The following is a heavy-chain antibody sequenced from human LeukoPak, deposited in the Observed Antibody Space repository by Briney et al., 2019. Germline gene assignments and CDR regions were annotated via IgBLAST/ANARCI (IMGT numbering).Heavy chain of an antibody. CDR2: INSNNGDT. V-gene: IGHV1-2*02. Sequence: ASVKESCKGSGYIFIGYYLHWVRQARGQGLAGVGGINSNNGDTHYAQNFHARVTMTRDTSISTAYMELSRLGSADTAVYYCAREGDGYNLYWGQGTLVTVSS. J-gene: IGHJ4*02. CDR1: GYIFIGYY. D-gene: IGHD5-24*01. CDR3: AREGDGYNLY.